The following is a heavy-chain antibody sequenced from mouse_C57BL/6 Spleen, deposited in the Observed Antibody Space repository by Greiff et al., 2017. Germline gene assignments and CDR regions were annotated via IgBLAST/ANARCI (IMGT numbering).Heavy chain of an antibody. CDR1: GYTFTSYW. Sequence: VQLQQPGAELVKPGASVKLSCKASGYTFTSYWMQWVKQRPGQGLEWIGEIDPSDSYTNYNQKFKGKATLTVDTSSSTAYMQLSSMTSEDSAVYYCSRSSDSPYGALDYWGQGTSVTVSS. D-gene: IGHD1-1*01. CDR2: IDPSDSYT. J-gene: IGHJ4*01. CDR3: SRSSDSPYGALDY. V-gene: IGHV1-50*01.